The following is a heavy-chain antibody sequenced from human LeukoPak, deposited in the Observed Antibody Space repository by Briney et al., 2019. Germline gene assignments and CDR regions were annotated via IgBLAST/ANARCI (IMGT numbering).Heavy chain of an antibody. Sequence: ASVKVSCKASGYAFTSYYIQWVRQAPGQGLECMGWINPNSGDTHFARNFQDTVTMTRDTSITTVYMILTRLTSADTAVYYCARGPLINSRGRHAPFDFWGQGTGVTVSS. V-gene: IGHV1-2*02. CDR3: ARGPLINSRGRHAPFDF. D-gene: IGHD3-22*01. CDR2: INPNSGDT. J-gene: IGHJ4*02. CDR1: GYAFTSYY.